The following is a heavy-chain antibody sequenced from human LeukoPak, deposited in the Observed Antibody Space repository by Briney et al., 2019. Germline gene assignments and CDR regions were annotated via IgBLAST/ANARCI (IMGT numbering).Heavy chain of an antibody. CDR2: INWNGGST. Sequence: GGSLRLSCAASGFTFSSYSMNWVRQAPGKGLEWVSGINWNGGSTGYADSVKGRFTISRDNAKNSLYLQMNSLRAEDTALYYCATDIYWVTTDYMDVWGKGTTVTVSS. CDR1: GFTFSSYS. V-gene: IGHV3-20*04. J-gene: IGHJ6*03. CDR3: ATDIYWVTTDYMDV. D-gene: IGHD5-12*01.